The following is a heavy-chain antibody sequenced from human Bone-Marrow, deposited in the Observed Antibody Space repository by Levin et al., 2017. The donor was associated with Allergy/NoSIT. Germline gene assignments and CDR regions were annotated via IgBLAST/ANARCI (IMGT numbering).Heavy chain of an antibody. CDR2: IYHSGST. J-gene: IGHJ3*02. CDR3: ATPSLHIAAAGVYAFDI. CDR1: GYSISSGYY. D-gene: IGHD6-13*01. V-gene: IGHV4-38-2*01. Sequence: PSETLSLTCAVSGYSISSGYYWGWIRQPPGKGLEWIGSIYHSGSTYYNPSLKSRVTISVDTSKNQFSLKLSSVTAADTAVYYCATPSLHIAAAGVYAFDIWGQGTMVTVSS.